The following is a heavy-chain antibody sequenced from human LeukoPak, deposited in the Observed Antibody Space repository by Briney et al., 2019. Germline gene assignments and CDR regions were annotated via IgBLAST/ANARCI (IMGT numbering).Heavy chain of an antibody. Sequence: GGSLRLSPPAPPLPPRAHWMSWVRQAPGKGLEWVASIRQDGSEKHYVDSVEGRFTISRDNAKNSLHLQMNSLGAEDTAVYYCAKGSSRPPNAFDIWGQGTLVTVSS. V-gene: IGHV3-7*01. CDR1: PLPPRAHW. J-gene: IGHJ3*02. CDR2: IRQDGSEK. CDR3: AKGSSRPPNAFDI. D-gene: IGHD6-6*01.